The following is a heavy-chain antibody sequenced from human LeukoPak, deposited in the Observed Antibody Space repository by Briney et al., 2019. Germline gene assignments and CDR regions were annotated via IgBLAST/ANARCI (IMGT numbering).Heavy chain of an antibody. CDR1: GGSISSGDYY. Sequence: SQTLSLTCTVPGGSISSGDYYWSWIRQPPGKGLEWIGYIYYSGSTYYSPSLKSRVTISVDTSKNQFSLKLSSVTAADTAVYYCARASRTAARPSPLDYWGQGTLVTVSS. CDR3: ARASRTAARPSPLDY. J-gene: IGHJ4*02. V-gene: IGHV4-30-4*08. CDR2: IYYSGST. D-gene: IGHD6-6*01.